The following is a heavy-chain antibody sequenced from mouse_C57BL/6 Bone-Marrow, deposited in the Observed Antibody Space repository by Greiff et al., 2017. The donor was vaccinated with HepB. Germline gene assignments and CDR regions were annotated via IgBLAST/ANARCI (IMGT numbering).Heavy chain of an antibody. CDR1: GYTFTSYW. J-gene: IGHJ3*01. CDR2: IHPNSGST. D-gene: IGHD1-1*01. Sequence: QVQLKQPGAELVKPGASVKLSCKASGYTFTSYWMHWVKQRPGQGLEWIGMIHPNSGSTNYNEKFKSKATLTVDKSSSTAYMQRSSLTSEDSAVYYCARPYYYGSSYGFAYWGQGTLVTVSA. CDR3: ARPYYYGSSYGFAY. V-gene: IGHV1-64*01.